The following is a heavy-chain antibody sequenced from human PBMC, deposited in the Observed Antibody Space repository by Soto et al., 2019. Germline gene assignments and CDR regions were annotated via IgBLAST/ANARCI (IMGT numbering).Heavy chain of an antibody. Sequence: GASVKVSCKASGYTFTSYAMHWVRQAPGQRLEWMGWINAGNGNTKYSQKFQGRVTITRDTSASTVYMELSSLRSEDTAVYYCARSSGSSVDWFDPWGQGTLVTVSS. CDR2: INAGNGNT. J-gene: IGHJ5*02. V-gene: IGHV1-3*01. CDR3: ARSSGSSVDWFDP. CDR1: GYTFTSYA. D-gene: IGHD6-19*01.